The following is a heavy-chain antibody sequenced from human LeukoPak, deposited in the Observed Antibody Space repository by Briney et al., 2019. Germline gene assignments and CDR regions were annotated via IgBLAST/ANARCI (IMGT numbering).Heavy chain of an antibody. Sequence: PSETLSLTCTVSGGSISTSNYYWGWIRQPPGKGLEWIGYIYYSGSTNYNPSLKSRVTISVDTSKNQFSLKLSSVTAADTAVYYCARDSGYTDYWGQGTLVTVSS. D-gene: IGHD3-22*01. CDR3: ARDSGYTDY. CDR1: GGSISTSNYY. V-gene: IGHV4-61*01. J-gene: IGHJ4*02. CDR2: IYYSGST.